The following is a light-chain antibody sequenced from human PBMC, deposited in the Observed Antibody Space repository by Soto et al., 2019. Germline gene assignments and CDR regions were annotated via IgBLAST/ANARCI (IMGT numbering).Light chain of an antibody. CDR2: GAS. Sequence: EIVLTQSPDTLSLSPGDRATLSCRASQSINNYLAWYQQKPGQAPRLLIYGASTRATGIPARFSGSGSGTEFTLTISSLQSEDFAVYYCQQYNNWPLWTFGQGTKVDIK. J-gene: IGKJ1*01. CDR3: QQYNNWPLWT. V-gene: IGKV3-15*01. CDR1: QSINNY.